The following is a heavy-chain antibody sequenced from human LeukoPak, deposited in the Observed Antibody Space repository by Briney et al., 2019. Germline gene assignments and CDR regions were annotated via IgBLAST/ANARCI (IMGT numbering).Heavy chain of an antibody. J-gene: IGHJ3*01. CDR3: ARLLNNDSSGDPDTFDV. CDR1: GGSMNSHY. V-gene: IGHV4-59*11. D-gene: IGHD3-22*01. Sequence: PSETLSLACAVSGGSMNSHYWSWLRQPPGKGLEWIGYIYYSGKTYYSPSLHSRVTMSVDTSKSHFSLKLTSVTAADTAVYYCARLLNNDSSGDPDTFDVWGRGTLVTVSS. CDR2: IYYSGKT.